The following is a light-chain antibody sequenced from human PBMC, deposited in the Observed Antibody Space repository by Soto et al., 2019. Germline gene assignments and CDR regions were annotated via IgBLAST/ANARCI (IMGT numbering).Light chain of an antibody. CDR2: DAS. J-gene: IGKJ5*01. CDR3: QKGSNWPRIT. V-gene: IGKV3-11*01. CDR1: QSVGSN. Sequence: EIVMTQSPATLSVSPGDRATLSCRASQSVGSNLAWYQQKPGQAPRLLIYDASNRATGIPARFSGSGSGTDSTLTISRLEPEDFAVYYCQKGSNWPRITVGQGKRRGIK.